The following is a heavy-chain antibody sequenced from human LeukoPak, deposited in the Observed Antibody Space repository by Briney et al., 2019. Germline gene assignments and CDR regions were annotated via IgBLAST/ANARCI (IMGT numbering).Heavy chain of an antibody. D-gene: IGHD1-26*01. Sequence: GGSLRLSCTASGFTFGDYAMSWVRQAPGKGLEWVGFIRSKAYGGTTDYAAPVKGRFTISRDDSKNTLYLQMNSLKTEDTAVYYCTTARSGSYSPFDYWGQGTLVTVSS. CDR3: TTARSGSYSPFDY. CDR1: GFTFGDYA. J-gene: IGHJ4*02. CDR2: IRSKAYGGTT. V-gene: IGHV3-49*04.